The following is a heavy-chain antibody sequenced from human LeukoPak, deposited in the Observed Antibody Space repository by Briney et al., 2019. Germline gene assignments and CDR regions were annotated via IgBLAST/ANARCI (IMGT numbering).Heavy chain of an antibody. D-gene: IGHD6-13*01. CDR2: MNPNSGNT. CDR3: ARQAAAAGTYYYYYYMDV. Sequence: ASVKVSCKASGYTFTSYDINWVRQATGQGLEWMGWMNPNSGNTGYAQKFQGRVTITRNASISTAYMELSSLRSEDTAVYYCARQAAAAGTYYYYYYMDVWGKGTTVTVSS. CDR1: GYTFTSYD. V-gene: IGHV1-8*03. J-gene: IGHJ6*03.